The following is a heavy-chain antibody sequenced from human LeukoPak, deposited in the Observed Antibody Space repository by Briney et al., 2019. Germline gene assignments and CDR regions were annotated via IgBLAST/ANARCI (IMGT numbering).Heavy chain of an antibody. CDR3: AREGGSGWYPIDY. CDR1: GFTFSSYW. D-gene: IGHD6-19*01. Sequence: GGSLRLSCAASGFTFSSYWMSWVRQAPGKGLEWVANIKQDGSEKYYVDSVKGRFTISRDNAKNSLYLQMNSLRAEDTAVYYCAREGGSGWYPIDYWGQGTLVTVSS. J-gene: IGHJ4*02. CDR2: IKQDGSEK. V-gene: IGHV3-7*01.